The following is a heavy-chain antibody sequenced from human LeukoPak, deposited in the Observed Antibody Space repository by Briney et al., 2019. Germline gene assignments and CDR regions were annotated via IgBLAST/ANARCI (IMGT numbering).Heavy chain of an antibody. CDR3: ARSPQWELPDY. Sequence: PGGSLRLXCAASGFTFSDYYMSWLRQAPGKGLEWIAYISSSGSSIQYAESVRGRFTISRDNAKTSLYLQMNSLRAEDTSVYYCARSPQWELPDYWGQGTLVTVSS. J-gene: IGHJ4*02. CDR2: ISSSGSSI. V-gene: IGHV3-11*04. D-gene: IGHD1-26*01. CDR1: GFTFSDYY.